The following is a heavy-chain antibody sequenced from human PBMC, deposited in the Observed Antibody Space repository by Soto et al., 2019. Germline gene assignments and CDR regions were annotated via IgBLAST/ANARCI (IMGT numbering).Heavy chain of an antibody. J-gene: IGHJ6*03. D-gene: IGHD2-15*01. CDR3: ARSGAIVAYHSYYMDV. V-gene: IGHV1-8*01. CDR1: GYTFTSYD. CDR2: MNPNSGNT. Sequence: ASVKVSCKASGYTFTSYDINWVRQATGQGLEWMGWMNPNSGNTGYAQKFQGRVTMTRNTSISTAYMELSSLRSEDTAVYYCARSGAIVAYHSYYMDVWGKGITVTLSS.